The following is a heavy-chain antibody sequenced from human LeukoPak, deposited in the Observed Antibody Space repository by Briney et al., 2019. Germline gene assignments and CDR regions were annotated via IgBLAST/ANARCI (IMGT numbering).Heavy chain of an antibody. V-gene: IGHV3-11*01. Sequence: GGSLRLYCAASGFTFSDYYMSWIRQAPGKGLEWVSYISSSGSTIYYADSVKGRFTISRDNAKNSLYLQMNSLRAEDTAVYYCARDLSSGWYANFDYWGQGTLVTVSS. J-gene: IGHJ4*02. D-gene: IGHD6-19*01. CDR3: ARDLSSGWYANFDY. CDR1: GFTFSDYY. CDR2: ISSSGSTI.